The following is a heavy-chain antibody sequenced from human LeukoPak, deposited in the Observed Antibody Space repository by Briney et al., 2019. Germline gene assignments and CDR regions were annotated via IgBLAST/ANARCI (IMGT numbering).Heavy chain of an antibody. V-gene: IGHV3-53*01. CDR3: AKDGPTGGKPRHDY. D-gene: IGHD7-27*01. J-gene: IGHJ4*02. Sequence: GGSLRLSCAASGFTVSSNYMSWVRQAPGKGLEWVSVIYSGGSTYYADSVKGRFTISRDNSKNTLYLQMNSLRAEDTAVYYCAKDGPTGGKPRHDYWGQGTLVTVSS. CDR1: GFTVSSNY. CDR2: IYSGGST.